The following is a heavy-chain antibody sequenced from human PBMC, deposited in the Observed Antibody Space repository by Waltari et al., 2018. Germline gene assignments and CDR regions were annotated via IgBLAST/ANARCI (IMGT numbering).Heavy chain of an antibody. J-gene: IGHJ4*02. CDR3: ARGGGLYYNDGSGPIDY. D-gene: IGHD3-22*01. Sequence: QMVESGGGVVQPGRSLRLSCEVSGFTFSTYGMHWVRQAPGKGLEWVAFISFDGSNIKYGDSVKGRLTISKDNSRLFLQRNSLTAVDTAMYFCARGGGLYYNDGSGPIDYWGQGTLVTVSS. V-gene: IGHV3-33*05. CDR1: GFTFSTYG. CDR2: ISFDGSNI.